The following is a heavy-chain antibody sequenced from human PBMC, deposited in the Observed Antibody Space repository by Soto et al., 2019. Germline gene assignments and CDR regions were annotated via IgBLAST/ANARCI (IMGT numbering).Heavy chain of an antibody. CDR2: TYYRSKWYN. CDR3: ARDAQPRPITYGSGSYYDDAFDI. J-gene: IGHJ3*02. CDR1: GDSVSSNSAA. V-gene: IGHV6-1*01. Sequence: SQTLSLTCAISGDSVSSNSAAWNWIRQSPSRGLEWLGRTYYRSKWYNDYAVSVKSRITINPDTSKNQFSLQLNSVTPEDTAVYYCARDAQPRPITYGSGSYYDDAFDIWGQGTMVTVSS. D-gene: IGHD3-10*01.